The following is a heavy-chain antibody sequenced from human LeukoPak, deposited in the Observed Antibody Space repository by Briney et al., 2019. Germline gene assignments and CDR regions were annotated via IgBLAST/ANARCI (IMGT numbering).Heavy chain of an antibody. CDR2: IIPIFGTA. V-gene: IGHV1-69*13. CDR3: ARDGYYDSSGYKGNAFDI. Sequence: ASVKVSCKASGGTFSSYAISWVRQAPGQGLEWMGGIIPIFGTANYAQKFQGRVTITADESTSTAYMELSSLRSEDTAVYYCARDGYYDSSGYKGNAFDIWGQGTMVTVSS. J-gene: IGHJ3*02. CDR1: GGTFSSYA. D-gene: IGHD3-22*01.